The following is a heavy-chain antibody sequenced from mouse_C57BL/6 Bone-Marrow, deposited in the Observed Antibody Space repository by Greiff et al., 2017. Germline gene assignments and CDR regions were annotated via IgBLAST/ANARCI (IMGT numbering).Heavy chain of an antibody. Sequence: QVHVKQSGAELARPGASVKLSCKASGYTFTSYGISWVKQRTGQGLEWIGEIYPRSGNTYYNEKFKGKATLAADTSSSTAYMELRSLTSEDSAVYVGAREGDYYGSSYGDYWGQGTTLTVSA. CDR1: GYTFTSYG. J-gene: IGHJ2*01. D-gene: IGHD1-1*01. V-gene: IGHV1-81*01. CDR3: AREGDYYGSSYGDY. CDR2: IYPRSGNT.